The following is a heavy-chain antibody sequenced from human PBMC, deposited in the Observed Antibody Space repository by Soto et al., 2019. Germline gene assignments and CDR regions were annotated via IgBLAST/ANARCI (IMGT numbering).Heavy chain of an antibody. Sequence: EVQLVESGGGLVKPGGSLSLSCVASGFTFSNGWMNWVRQAPGKGLEWVGRIKSKADGETTDSAAPVKGRFTISRDDSKNTMYLHMNSMKTEDTAVYYCITESYSSEDDFDYWGQGTLVTVSS. J-gene: IGHJ4*02. V-gene: IGHV3-15*07. D-gene: IGHD6-25*01. CDR2: IKSKADGETT. CDR3: ITESYSSEDDFDY. CDR1: GFTFSNGW.